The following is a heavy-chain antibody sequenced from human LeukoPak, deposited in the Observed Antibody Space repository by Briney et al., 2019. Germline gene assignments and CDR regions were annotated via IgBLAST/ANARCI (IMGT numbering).Heavy chain of an antibody. CDR1: GFTFSSYS. CDR3: ARDGYNSHFDY. D-gene: IGHD5-24*01. CDR2: ISRSGSTI. Sequence: GGSLRLSCAASGFTFSSYSMMWVRQAPGKGLEWVSYISRSGSTIYYADSVKGRFTISRDNAKNSLYLQMNSLRAEDTAVYYCARDGYNSHFDYWGQGTLVTVSS. V-gene: IGHV3-48*04. J-gene: IGHJ4*02.